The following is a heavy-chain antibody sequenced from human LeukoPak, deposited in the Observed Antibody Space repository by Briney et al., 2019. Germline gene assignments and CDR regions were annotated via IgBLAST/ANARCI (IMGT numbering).Heavy chain of an antibody. CDR2: IRSKAYGGTT. D-gene: IGHD3-22*01. J-gene: IGHJ4*02. CDR1: GFTFGDYA. V-gene: IGHV3-49*03. CDR3: TRDPDYYDSSGPNGNYFDY. Sequence: GGSLRLSCTASGFTFGDYAMSWFRQAPGKGLEWVGFIRSKAYGGTTEYAASVKGRFTISRDDSKSIAYLQMNSLKTEDTAVYYCTRDPDYYDSSGPNGNYFDYWGQGTLVTVSS.